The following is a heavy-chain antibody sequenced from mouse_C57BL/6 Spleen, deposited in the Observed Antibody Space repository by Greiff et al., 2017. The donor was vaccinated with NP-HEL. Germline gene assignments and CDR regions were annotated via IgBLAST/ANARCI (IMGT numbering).Heavy chain of an antibody. CDR1: GYAFSSSW. CDR3: ARWHYYGSGYFDY. D-gene: IGHD1-1*01. V-gene: IGHV1-82*01. J-gene: IGHJ2*01. Sequence: VQLQQSGPELVKPGASVKTSCKASGYAFSSSWMNWVKQRPGKGLEWIGRIYPGDGDTNYNGKFKGKATLTADKSSSTAYMQLSSLTSEDSAVYVCARWHYYGSGYFDYWGQGTTLTVSS. CDR2: IYPGDGDT.